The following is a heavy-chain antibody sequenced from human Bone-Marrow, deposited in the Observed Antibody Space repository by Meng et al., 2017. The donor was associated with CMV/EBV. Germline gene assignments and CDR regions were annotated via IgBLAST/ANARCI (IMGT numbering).Heavy chain of an antibody. CDR1: GFIFSHYY. V-gene: IGHV3-11*04. J-gene: IGHJ6*02. CDR2: ISGSGSTI. CDR3: ARDPSAPQYYYGMDV. Sequence: GESLKISCAASGFIFSHYYMTWIRQAPGKGLEWVSHISGSGSTIYYADSVKGRFTISRDNAKNSLYLQMNSLRAEDTAVYYCARDPSAPQYYYGMDVWGQGTTVTVSS.